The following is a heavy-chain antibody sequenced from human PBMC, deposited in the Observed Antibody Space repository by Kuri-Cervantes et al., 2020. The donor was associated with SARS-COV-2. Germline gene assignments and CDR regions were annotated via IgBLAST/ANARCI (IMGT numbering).Heavy chain of an antibody. CDR3: ARVEADIVVVPAAIEPDYYYYYMDV. Sequence: SETLSLTCTVSGGSISSGDYYWSWIRQPPGKGLEWIGYIYYSGSTYYNPSLKSRVTISVDTSKNQFSLKLSSVTAADTAVYYCARVEADIVVVPAAIEPDYYYYYMDVWGKGTTVTVSS. CDR1: GGSISSGDYY. D-gene: IGHD2-2*02. J-gene: IGHJ6*03. V-gene: IGHV4-30-4*08. CDR2: IYYSGST.